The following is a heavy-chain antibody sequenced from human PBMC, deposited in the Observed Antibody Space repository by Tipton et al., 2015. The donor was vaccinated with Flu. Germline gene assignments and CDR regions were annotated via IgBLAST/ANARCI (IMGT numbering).Heavy chain of an antibody. Sequence: TLSLTCTVSGYFISSGYYWDWIRQSPGTGLQWIATIIQSGNAYYNPSLRSRVTISVDTTKNLFSLNLSSVTATDTAVYYCAKEPPGYWGQGTLVTVSS. J-gene: IGHJ4*02. CDR3: AKEPPGY. V-gene: IGHV4-38-2*02. CDR2: IIQSGNA. CDR1: GYFISSGYY.